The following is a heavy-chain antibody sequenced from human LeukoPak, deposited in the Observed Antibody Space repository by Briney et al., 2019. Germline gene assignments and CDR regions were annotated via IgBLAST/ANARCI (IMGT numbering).Heavy chain of an antibody. J-gene: IGHJ4*02. CDR1: GGSVSSGSYY. CDR2: IYYSGST. CDR3: ATSSIAAGGY. V-gene: IGHV4-61*01. Sequence: PSETLSLTCTVSGGSVSSGSYYWRWIRQPPGKGLEWIGYIYYSGSTNYNPSLKSRVTISVDTSKNQFSLKLSSVTAADTAVYYCATSSIAAGGYWGQGTLVTVSS. D-gene: IGHD6-13*01.